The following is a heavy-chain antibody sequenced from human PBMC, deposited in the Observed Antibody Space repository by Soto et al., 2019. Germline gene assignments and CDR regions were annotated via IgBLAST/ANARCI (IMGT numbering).Heavy chain of an antibody. D-gene: IGHD2-2*01. CDR2: ISSSSSYI. V-gene: IGHV3-21*01. J-gene: IGHJ4*02. CDR3: ARDRGHTPRAPQLY. Sequence: GGSLRLSCAASGFTFSSYSMNWVRQAPGKGLEWVSSISSSSSYIYYADSVKGRFTISRDNAKNSLYLQMNSLRAEDTAVYYCARDRGHTPRAPQLYWGQGTLVPVSS. CDR1: GFTFSSYS.